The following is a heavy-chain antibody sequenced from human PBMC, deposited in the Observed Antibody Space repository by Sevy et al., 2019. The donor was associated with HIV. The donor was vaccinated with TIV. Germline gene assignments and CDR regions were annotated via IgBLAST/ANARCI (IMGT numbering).Heavy chain of an antibody. D-gene: IGHD5-18*01. V-gene: IGHV3-48*03. J-gene: IGHJ6*02. CDR1: GFIFSSNE. CDR2: FGSSGSPI. CDR3: ARVSVDTNFYGMDV. Sequence: GGSLRLSCAASGFIFSSNEMNWVRQAPGKGLEWVSYFGSSGSPIYYEDSVKGRFTISRGNAKNSLYLQMNSLRAEDTFVYYCARVSVDTNFYGMDVWGQGTTVTVSS.